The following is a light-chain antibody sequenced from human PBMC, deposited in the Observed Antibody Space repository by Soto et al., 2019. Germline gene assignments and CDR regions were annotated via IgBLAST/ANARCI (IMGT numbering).Light chain of an antibody. J-gene: IGKJ1*01. V-gene: IGKV1-39*01. CDR3: PRSYRAPPS. CDR1: QSINSF. Sequence: DIQMTQSPSSLSASVGDRVTITCRASQSINSFLNWYQQKPGRARTLLIYKISTLHNGVPSRFSGSESGTDFTIAISNPQPEDFATCYCPRSYRAPPSYGQGTKLEL. CDR2: KIS.